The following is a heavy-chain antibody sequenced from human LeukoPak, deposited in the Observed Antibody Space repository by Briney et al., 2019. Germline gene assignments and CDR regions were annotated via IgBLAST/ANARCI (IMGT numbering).Heavy chain of an antibody. CDR2: INPNSGGT. Sequence: ASVKVSCKASGYTFTRYYMHWVRQAPGQGLEWMGWINPNSGGTNYAQKFQGRVTMTRDTSISTAYMELSRLRSDDTAVYYCAREAGNWNDELGVNYWGQGTLVTVSS. J-gene: IGHJ4*02. D-gene: IGHD1-20*01. CDR3: AREAGNWNDELGVNY. CDR1: GYTFTRYY. V-gene: IGHV1-2*02.